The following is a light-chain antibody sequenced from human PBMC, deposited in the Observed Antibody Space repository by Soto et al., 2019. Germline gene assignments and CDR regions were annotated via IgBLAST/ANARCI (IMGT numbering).Light chain of an antibody. J-gene: IGKJ4*01. CDR2: EAS. CDR3: QQRSNWPLT. CDR1: QSVSSY. V-gene: IGKV3-11*01. Sequence: EIVLTQSPATLSLSPGERATLSCRASQSVSSYLASYQQKPGQAPRLLIYEASNRATGIPARFSGSGSGTDFTLTISSLEPEDFAVYYCQQRSNWPLTFGGGTKVEIK.